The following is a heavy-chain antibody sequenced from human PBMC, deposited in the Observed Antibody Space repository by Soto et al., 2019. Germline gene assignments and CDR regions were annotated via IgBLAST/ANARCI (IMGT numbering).Heavy chain of an antibody. D-gene: IGHD3-10*01. CDR1: GYTFTSYG. Sequence: QVHLVQSGAEVKKPGASVKVSCKASGYTFTSYGITWVRQAPGQGLECMGWISAHNGNTDYAQKLQGRVIVTRDTSTSTASMELRSMISDDTAVYYCARGRYGEYWGEGALVTVYS. V-gene: IGHV1-18*01. CDR2: ISAHNGNT. CDR3: ARGRYGEY. J-gene: IGHJ4*02.